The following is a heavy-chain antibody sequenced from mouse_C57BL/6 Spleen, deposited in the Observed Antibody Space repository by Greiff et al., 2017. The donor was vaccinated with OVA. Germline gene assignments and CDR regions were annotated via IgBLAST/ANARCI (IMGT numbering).Heavy chain of an antibody. CDR1: GYSFTDYN. CDR2: INPNYGTT. V-gene: IGHV1-39*01. Sequence: VQLKESGPELVKPGASVKISCKASGYSFTDYNMNWVKQSNGKSLEWIGVINPNYGTTSYNQKFKGKATLTVDQSSSTAYMQLNSLTSEDSAVYYCVSSNGNYPYFDYWGQGTTLTVSS. CDR3: VSSNGNYPYFDY. J-gene: IGHJ2*01. D-gene: IGHD2-1*01.